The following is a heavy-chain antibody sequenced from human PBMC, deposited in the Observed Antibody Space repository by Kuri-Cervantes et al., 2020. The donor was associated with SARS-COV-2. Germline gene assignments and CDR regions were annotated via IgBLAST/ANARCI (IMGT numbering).Heavy chain of an antibody. CDR3: ARGYDFWSGLVDC. V-gene: IGHV3-7*01. D-gene: IGHD3-3*01. Sequence: GESLKISCAASGFTFSSYWMSWVRQAPGKGLEWVANIKQDGNEKYYVDSVKGRFTISRDNAENSLYLQMNSLRAEDTAVYYCARGYDFWSGLVDCWGQGTLVTVSS. J-gene: IGHJ4*02. CDR2: IKQDGNEK. CDR1: GFTFSSYW.